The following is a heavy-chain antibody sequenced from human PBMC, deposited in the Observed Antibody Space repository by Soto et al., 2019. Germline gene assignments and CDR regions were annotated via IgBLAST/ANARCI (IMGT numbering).Heavy chain of an antibody. V-gene: IGHV3-30-3*01. CDR1: GVTFRSYA. J-gene: IGHJ4*01. CDR3: ATCGANVALYYFGY. CDR2: ISYDVSNK. Sequence: XVFLRLFCAASGVTFRSYAMHWVRQAPGKGLEWVAVISYDVSNKYDADSVKGRFTISRDNSKNTLYLQMNSLRGEDTAVYYCATCGANVALYYFGYWAQETLVTVSS. D-gene: IGHD1-26*01.